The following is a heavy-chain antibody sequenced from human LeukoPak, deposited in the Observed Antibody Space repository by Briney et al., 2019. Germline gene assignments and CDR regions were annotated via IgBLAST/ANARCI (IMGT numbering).Heavy chain of an antibody. CDR3: ARGRAPIGGYSYGLNY. J-gene: IGHJ4*02. CDR1: GYTFTGYY. Sequence: ASVKVSCKASGYTFTGYYMHWVRQAPGQGLEWMGWINPNSGGTNYAQKFQGRVTITRDTSISTAYMELSRLRSDDTAVYYCARGRAPIGGYSYGLNYWGQGTLVTVSS. CDR2: INPNSGGT. D-gene: IGHD5-18*01. V-gene: IGHV1-2*02.